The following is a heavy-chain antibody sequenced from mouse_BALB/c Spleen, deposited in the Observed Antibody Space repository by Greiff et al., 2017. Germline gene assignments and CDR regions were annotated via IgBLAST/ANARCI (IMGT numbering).Heavy chain of an antibody. CDR3: ARTEGMDY. Sequence: EVNVVESGGGLVKPGGSLKLSCAASGFTFSSYAMSWVRQTPEKRLEWVATISSGGSYTYYPDSVKGRFTISRDNAKNTLYLQMSSLRSEDTAMYYCARTEGMDYWGQGTSVTVSS. CDR2: ISSGGSYT. CDR1: GFTFSSYA. V-gene: IGHV5-9-3*01. J-gene: IGHJ4*01.